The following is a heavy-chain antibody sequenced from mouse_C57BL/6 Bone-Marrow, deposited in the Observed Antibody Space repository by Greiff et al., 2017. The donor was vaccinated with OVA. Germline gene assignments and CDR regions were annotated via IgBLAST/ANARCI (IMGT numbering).Heavy chain of an antibody. CDR1: GYTFTSYW. V-gene: IGHV1-69*01. Sequence: VQLQQPGAELVMPGASVKLSCKASGYTFTSYWMHWVKQRPGQGLEWIGEIDPSDSYTNYNQKFKGKSTLTVDKSSSPAYMQLSSLTSEDSAVYYCARFGKEDYWGQRTSVTVSS. J-gene: IGHJ4*01. CDR3: ARFGKEDY. CDR2: IDPSDSYT. D-gene: IGHD2-1*01.